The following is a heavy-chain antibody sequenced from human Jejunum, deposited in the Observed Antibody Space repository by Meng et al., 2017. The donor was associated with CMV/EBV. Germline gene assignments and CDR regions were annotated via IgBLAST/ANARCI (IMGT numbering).Heavy chain of an antibody. V-gene: IGHV3-30*02. CDR3: VKDKGRTALDY. D-gene: IGHD3-10*01. Sequence: VLVVESGGGGVQPGGSLRLSCVTSGISFSNSGMHWVRQAPGKGLEWVVFIRNDGSEIYYVDSVKGRFTISRDNSKNTVYLQMDSLRVEDTGIYYCVKDKGRTALDYWGQGSLVTVSS. CDR1: GISFSNSG. CDR2: IRNDGSEI. J-gene: IGHJ4*02.